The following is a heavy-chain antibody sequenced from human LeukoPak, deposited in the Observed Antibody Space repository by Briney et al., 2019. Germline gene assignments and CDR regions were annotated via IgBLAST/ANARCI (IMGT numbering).Heavy chain of an antibody. CDR2: ISAYNGNT. CDR1: GYTFTYYA. CDR3: ARANDFWSGSSGDY. J-gene: IGHJ4*02. Sequence: ASVKVSCKASGYTFTYYAVSWVRQAPGQGLEWMGWISAYNGNTNYAQKLQGRVTMTTDTSTSTAYMELRSLRSDDTAVYYCARANDFWSGSSGDYWGQGTLVTVSS. V-gene: IGHV1-18*01. D-gene: IGHD3-3*01.